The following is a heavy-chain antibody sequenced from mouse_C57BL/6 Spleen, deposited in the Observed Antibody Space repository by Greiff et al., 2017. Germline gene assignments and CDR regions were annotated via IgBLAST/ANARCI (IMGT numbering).Heavy chain of an antibody. Sequence: DVMLVESGGGLVKPGGSLKLSCAASGFTFSDYGMHWVRQAPEQGLEWVAYVSSGSSSIYYADTVKGRFTISRDNAKNTLFLQLTSLRSEDTAMYYCARTLLFDYWGQGTTLTVSS. V-gene: IGHV5-17*01. CDR1: GFTFSDYG. CDR3: ARTLLFDY. CDR2: VSSGSSSI. J-gene: IGHJ2*01.